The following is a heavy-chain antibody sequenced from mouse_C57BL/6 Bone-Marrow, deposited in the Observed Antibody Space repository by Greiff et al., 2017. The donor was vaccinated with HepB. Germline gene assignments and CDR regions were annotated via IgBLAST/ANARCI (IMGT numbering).Heavy chain of an antibody. CDR3: VRESESYYSNLYAMDY. CDR2: IRSKSNNYAT. Sequence: YAMNWVRQAPGKGLEWVARIRSKSNNYATYYADSVKDRFTISRDDSESMLYLQMNNLKTEDTAMYYCVRESESYYSNLYAMDYWGQGTSVTVSS. CDR1: YA. V-gene: IGHV10-1*01. D-gene: IGHD2-5*01. J-gene: IGHJ4*01.